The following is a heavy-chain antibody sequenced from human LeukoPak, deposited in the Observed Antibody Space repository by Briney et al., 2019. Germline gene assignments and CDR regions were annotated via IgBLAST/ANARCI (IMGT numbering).Heavy chain of an antibody. CDR2: ISYDGSNK. V-gene: IGHV3-30-3*01. CDR1: GFTFSSYW. Sequence: QPGGSLRLSCAASGFTFSSYWMHWVRQAPGKGLEWVAVISYDGSNKYYADSVKGRFTISRDNSKNTLYLQMNSLRAEDTAVYYCARKGLAAADPHGYFDYWGQGTLVTVPS. CDR3: ARKGLAAADPHGYFDY. J-gene: IGHJ4*02. D-gene: IGHD6-13*01.